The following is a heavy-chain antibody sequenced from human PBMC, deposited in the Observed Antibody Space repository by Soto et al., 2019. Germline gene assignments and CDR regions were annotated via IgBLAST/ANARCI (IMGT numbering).Heavy chain of an antibody. CDR1: GFTFSSYG. CDR3: AKDGGPFFGDNYFDY. D-gene: IGHD3-3*01. Sequence: GGSLRLSCAASGFTFSSYGMHWVRQAPGKGLEWVAVISYDGSNKYYADSVKGRFTISRDNSKNMLYLQMNSLRAEDTAVYYCAKDGGPFFGDNYFDYWGQGTLVTVSS. V-gene: IGHV3-30*18. J-gene: IGHJ4*02. CDR2: ISYDGSNK.